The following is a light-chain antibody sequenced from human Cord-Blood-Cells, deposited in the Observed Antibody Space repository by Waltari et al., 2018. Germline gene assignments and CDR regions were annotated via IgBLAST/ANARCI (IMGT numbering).Light chain of an antibody. CDR3: QQYNNWSWT. J-gene: IGKJ1*01. CDR2: GAS. V-gene: IGKV3-15*01. Sequence: EIVMTQSPATPSVSPGERATRSCRASQSVSSNLAWYQQKPGQAPRLLIYGASTRATGIPARFSGSGSGTEFTLTISSLQSEDFAVYYCQQYNNWSWTFGQGTKVEIK. CDR1: QSVSSN.